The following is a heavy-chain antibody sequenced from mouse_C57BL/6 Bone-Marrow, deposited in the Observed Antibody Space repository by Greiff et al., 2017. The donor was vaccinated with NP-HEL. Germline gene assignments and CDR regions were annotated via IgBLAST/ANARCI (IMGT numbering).Heavy chain of an antibody. V-gene: IGHV5-6*02. CDR1: GFTFSSYG. D-gene: IGHD2-10*02. CDR3: ARRGYGNSFAY. Sequence: EVMLVESGGDLVKPGGSLKLSCAASGFTFSSYGMSWVRQTPDKRLEWVATISSGGSYTYYPDSVKGRFTISRDNAKNTLYLQISSLKSEDTAVYYCARRGYGNSFAYWGQGTLVTVSA. J-gene: IGHJ3*01. CDR2: ISSGGSYT.